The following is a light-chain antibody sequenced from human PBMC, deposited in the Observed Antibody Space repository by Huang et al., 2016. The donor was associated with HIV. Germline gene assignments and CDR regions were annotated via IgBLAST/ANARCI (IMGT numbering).Light chain of an antibody. CDR2: DAS. J-gene: IGKJ1*01. V-gene: IGKV1-33*01. Sequence: DIQMTQSPSSLSASVGDRVTITCQASQDISKYLNWYQQKPGKVPKLRIYDASNLEAGVPSRFSGSGSGTDFSVTISSLQPEDIATDYCQQYDNLPRTFGQGTKVEIK. CDR3: QQYDNLPRT. CDR1: QDISKY.